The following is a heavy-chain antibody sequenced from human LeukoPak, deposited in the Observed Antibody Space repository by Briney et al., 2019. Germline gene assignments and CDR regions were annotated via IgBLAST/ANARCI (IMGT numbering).Heavy chain of an antibody. V-gene: IGHV4-39*01. Sequence: SETLSLTCTVSGGSISSSSYYWGWIRQPPGKGLEWIGSIYHSGSTYYNPSLKSRVTISVDTSKNQFSLKLSSVTAADTAVYYCARHRYYYDSKDWFDPWGQGTLVTVSS. D-gene: IGHD3-22*01. J-gene: IGHJ5*02. CDR3: ARHRYYYDSKDWFDP. CDR2: IYHSGST. CDR1: GGSISSSSYY.